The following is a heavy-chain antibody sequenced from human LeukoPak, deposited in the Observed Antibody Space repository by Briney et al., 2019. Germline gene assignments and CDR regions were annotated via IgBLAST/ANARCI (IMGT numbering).Heavy chain of an antibody. D-gene: IGHD6-13*01. CDR2: IYYSGST. CDR3: ARVKRRIAAAGTLLGFDY. Sequence: TLSLTCTVSGGSISSGGYYWSWIRQHPGKGLEWIGYIYYSGSTYYNPSLKSRVTISVDTSKNQFSLKLSSVTAADTAVYYCARVKRRIAAAGTLLGFDYWVQGTLVTVSS. J-gene: IGHJ4*02. CDR1: GGSISSGGYY. V-gene: IGHV4-31*03.